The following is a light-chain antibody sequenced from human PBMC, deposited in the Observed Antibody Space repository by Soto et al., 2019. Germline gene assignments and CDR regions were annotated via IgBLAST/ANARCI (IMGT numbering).Light chain of an antibody. Sequence: EIVLTQSPGTLSLSPGERATLSCRASRSVSNSYLAWYQQKPGQAPRLLIYGASSRATGTPDRFSGSGSGTDFTLTISRLEPEDFAVYYCQQYGSSPITFGGGTKVEIK. CDR3: QQYGSSPIT. CDR1: RSVSNSY. V-gene: IGKV3-20*01. J-gene: IGKJ4*01. CDR2: GAS.